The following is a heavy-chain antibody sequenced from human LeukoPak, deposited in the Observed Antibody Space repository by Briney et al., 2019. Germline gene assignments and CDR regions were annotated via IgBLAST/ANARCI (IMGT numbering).Heavy chain of an antibody. CDR2: IIPIFGTA. V-gene: IGHV1-69*13. Sequence: ASVKVSCKASGGTFSSYAISWVRQAPGQGLEWMGGIIPIFGTANYAQKFQGRVTITAAESTSTAYMELSSLRSEDTAVYYCARSKHRPGESIYETDWFDPWGQGTLVTVSS. J-gene: IGHJ5*02. CDR1: GGTFSSYA. CDR3: ARSKHRPGESIYETDWFDP. D-gene: IGHD3-10*01.